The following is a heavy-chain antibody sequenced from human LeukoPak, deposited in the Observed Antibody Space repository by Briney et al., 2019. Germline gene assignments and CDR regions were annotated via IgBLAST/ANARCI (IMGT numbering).Heavy chain of an antibody. J-gene: IGHJ3*01. CDR3: AKGWTVAGDSADAFDV. CDR2: IYYSGRT. Sequence: PSETLSLTCTVSGGSISSSGYYWGWIRQPPGKGLEWIGSIYYSGRTYYNPSLKSRVTISVDTSKNQFSLKLSSVTAADTALYYCAKGWTVAGDSADAFDVWGQGTMVTVSS. CDR1: GGSISSSGYY. D-gene: IGHD6-19*01. V-gene: IGHV4-39*07.